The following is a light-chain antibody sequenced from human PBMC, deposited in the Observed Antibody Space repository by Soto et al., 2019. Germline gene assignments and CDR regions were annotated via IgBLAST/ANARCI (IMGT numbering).Light chain of an antibody. CDR3: LYYYGWPRT. Sequence: VVMTQSPASLAVSPGERVTLACRASQTVDGDVAWYQQKPGQAPRLLISGASTRAAGIPDRFSGSGSGTEFSLTITSLQSDDFAFYFCLYYYGWPRTFGRGTRVENK. CDR2: GAS. J-gene: IGKJ1*01. CDR1: QTVDGD. V-gene: IGKV3-15*01.